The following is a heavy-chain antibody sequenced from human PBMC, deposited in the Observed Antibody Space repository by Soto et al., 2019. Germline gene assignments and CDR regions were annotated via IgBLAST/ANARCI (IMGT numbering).Heavy chain of an antibody. CDR1: GSSFTNYG. V-gene: IGHV1-18*01. D-gene: IGHD6-19*01. CDR3: ARDFRPQNAVDTRNVEY. J-gene: IGHJ4*02. Sequence: QVQLVKSGAAVRKPGAPLKVSCKPSGSSFTNYGISWVRQAPGKGLEWMGWISAYNGNTKFAQKVQGRVTMATDTTTTTAYMELRSLRSDDTAVYYCARDFRPQNAVDTRNVEYWGQGTLVTVSS. CDR2: ISAYNGNT.